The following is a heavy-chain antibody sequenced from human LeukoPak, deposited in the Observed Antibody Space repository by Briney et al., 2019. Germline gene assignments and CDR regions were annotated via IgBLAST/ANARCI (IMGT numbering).Heavy chain of an antibody. CDR1: GFTFSSFA. CDR3: VKSPGSGWPV. D-gene: IGHD6-19*01. CDR2: IYSDGSRT. J-gene: IGHJ4*02. Sequence: GGSLRLSCAASGFTFSSFAMHWVRQAPGKGLEYLSAIYSDGSRTYYADSVKGRFTISRDNSKNTLYFEMSSLRVEDTAVFYCVKSPGSGWPVWGQGTLLTVSS. V-gene: IGHV3-64D*06.